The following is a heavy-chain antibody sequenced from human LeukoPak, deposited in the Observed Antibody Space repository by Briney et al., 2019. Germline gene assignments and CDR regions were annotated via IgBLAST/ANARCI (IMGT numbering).Heavy chain of an antibody. Sequence: ASVKVSCKVSGYTLTELSMHWVRQAPGKGLEWMGGFDPEDGETIYAQKFQGRVTMTEDTSTDTDYMELSSLRSEDTAVYYCATGLRDYSNYPIDYWGQGTLVTVSS. CDR2: FDPEDGET. J-gene: IGHJ4*02. V-gene: IGHV1-24*01. CDR1: GYTLTELS. CDR3: ATGLRDYSNYPIDY. D-gene: IGHD4-11*01.